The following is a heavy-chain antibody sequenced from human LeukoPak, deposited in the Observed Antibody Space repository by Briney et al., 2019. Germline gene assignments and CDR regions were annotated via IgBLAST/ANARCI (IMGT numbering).Heavy chain of an antibody. Sequence: ASVKVSCKASGGTFSSYAISWVRQAPGQGLEWMGRIIPIFGIANYAQKFQGRVTITADKSTSTAYMELSSLRSEDTAVYYCARDAREIPFDYWGQGTLVTVSS. CDR3: ARDAREIPFDY. D-gene: IGHD1-26*01. V-gene: IGHV1-69*04. CDR1: GGTFSSYA. J-gene: IGHJ4*02. CDR2: IIPIFGIA.